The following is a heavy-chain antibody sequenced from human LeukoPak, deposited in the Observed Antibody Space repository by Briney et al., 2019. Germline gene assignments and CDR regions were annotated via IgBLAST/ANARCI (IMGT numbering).Heavy chain of an antibody. CDR2: IRYDGSNK. J-gene: IGHJ4*02. CDR3: AKDLESYYGSGVEY. V-gene: IGHV3-30*02. Sequence: GGSLRLCCAASGFTFSSHSMNWVRQAPGKGLEWVAFIRYDGSNKFYAASVKGRFTISRDNSKNTLYLLMNSLRAEDTAVYYCAKDLESYYGSGVEYWGQGALVTVSS. CDR1: GFTFSSHS. D-gene: IGHD3-10*01.